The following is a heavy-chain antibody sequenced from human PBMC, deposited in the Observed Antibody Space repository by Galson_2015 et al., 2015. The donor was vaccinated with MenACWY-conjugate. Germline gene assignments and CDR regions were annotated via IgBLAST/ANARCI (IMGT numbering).Heavy chain of an antibody. Sequence: SLRLSCAASGLTFSSYAMSWVRQAPGKGLEWVSSISTTGGTTYYADSVKGRFTISRDNSKNTLYPQMNSLRAGDTAVYYCAQGAGSRWFDPWGQGTLVIVSS. CDR3: AQGAGSRWFDP. V-gene: IGHV3-23*01. CDR2: ISTTGGTT. D-gene: IGHD3-10*01. J-gene: IGHJ5*02. CDR1: GLTFSSYA.